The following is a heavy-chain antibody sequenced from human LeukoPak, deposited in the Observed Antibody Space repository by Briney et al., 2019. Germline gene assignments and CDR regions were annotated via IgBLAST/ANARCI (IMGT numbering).Heavy chain of an antibody. D-gene: IGHD6-19*01. CDR3: ARERAVAGTGFDY. CDR1: GFTFSNYW. J-gene: IGHJ4*02. CDR2: IKQDGSEK. V-gene: IGHV3-7*01. Sequence: PGGSLRLSCAVSGFTFSNYWMSWVRQAPGKGLEWVANIKQDGSEKYYVDSVKGRFTISRDNAKNSLYLQMNSLRAEDTAVYYCARERAVAGTGFDYWGQGTLVTVSS.